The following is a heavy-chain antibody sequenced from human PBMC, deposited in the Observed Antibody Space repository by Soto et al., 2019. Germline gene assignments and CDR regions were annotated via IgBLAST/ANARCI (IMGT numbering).Heavy chain of an antibody. J-gene: IGHJ6*02. CDR3: ARSRAARGNYYYGMDV. V-gene: IGHV4-34*01. D-gene: IGHD6-6*01. CDR1: GGSFSGYY. CDR2: INHSGST. Sequence: SETLSLTCAVYGGSFSGYYWSWIRQPPGKGLEWIGEINHSGSTNYNPSLKSRVTISVDTSKNQFSLKLSSVTAADTAVYYCARSRAARGNYYYGMDVWGQGTTVTVPS.